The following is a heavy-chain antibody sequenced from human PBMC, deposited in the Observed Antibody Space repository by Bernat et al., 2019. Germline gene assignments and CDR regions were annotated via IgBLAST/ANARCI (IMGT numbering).Heavy chain of an antibody. D-gene: IGHD6-13*01. CDR3: ARHVSSSWYAFDI. Sequence: QLQLQESGPGLVKPSETLSLTCTVSGGSISSSSYYWGWIRQPPGKWLEWIGSIYYSGSTYYNPSLKSRVTISVDTSKNQFSLKLSSVTAADTAVYYCARHVSSSWYAFDIWGQGTMVTVSS. CDR2: IYYSGST. V-gene: IGHV4-39*01. J-gene: IGHJ3*02. CDR1: GGSISSSSYY.